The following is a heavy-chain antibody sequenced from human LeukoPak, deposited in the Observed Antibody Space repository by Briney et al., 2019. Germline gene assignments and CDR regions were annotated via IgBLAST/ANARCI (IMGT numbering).Heavy chain of an antibody. V-gene: IGHV4-38-2*02. CDR3: AREDTMVRGVIIPWFDP. Sequence: SETLSLTCTVSGYSISSGYYWGWIRQPPGKGLEWIGSIYHSGSTYYNPSLKSRVTISVDTSKNQFSLKLSSVTAADTAVYYCAREDTMVRGVIIPWFDPWGQGTLVTVSS. D-gene: IGHD3-10*01. CDR1: GYSISSGYY. CDR2: IYHSGST. J-gene: IGHJ5*02.